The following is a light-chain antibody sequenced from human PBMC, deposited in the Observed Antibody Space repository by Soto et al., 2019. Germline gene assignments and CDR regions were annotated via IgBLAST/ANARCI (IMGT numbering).Light chain of an antibody. CDR2: GTS. CDR3: QQYGNSRWT. J-gene: IGKJ1*01. Sequence: EIVLTQSPGTLSLSPGERVTLSCRASQSVISRYLAWYQQKPGQAPRLLISGTSARATGIPDRFSGSGSGTDFTLTISRLEPEDFAVYYCQQYGNSRWTFGQGTKVDIK. V-gene: IGKV3-20*01. CDR1: QSVISRY.